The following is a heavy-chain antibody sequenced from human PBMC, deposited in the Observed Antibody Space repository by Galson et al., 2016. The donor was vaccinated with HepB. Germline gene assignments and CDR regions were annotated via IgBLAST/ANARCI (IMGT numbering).Heavy chain of an antibody. CDR3: VKDHYDWLLFAQN. CDR2: INNGGDR. D-gene: IGHD3-9*01. Sequence: SLRLSCAASGFTFSTYWMYWVRQAPGKGLVWVSRINNGGDRYFADSVKGRFTISRDNSKNTLYLQMSSLKAEDTAIYYCVKDHYDWLLFAQNWGQGTLSPSPQ. CDR1: GFTFSTYW. J-gene: IGHJ4*02. V-gene: IGHV3-74*01.